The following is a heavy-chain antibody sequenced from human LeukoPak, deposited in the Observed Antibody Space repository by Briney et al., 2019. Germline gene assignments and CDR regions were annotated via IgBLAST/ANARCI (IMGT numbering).Heavy chain of an antibody. CDR2: INHSGST. CDR3: ARSHYDSSSSFDY. Sequence: SETLSLTCAVYGGSFSGYYWSWIRQPPGKGLEWIGEINHSGSTNYNPSLKSRVTISVDTSKNQFSLKLSSVTAADTAVYYCARSHYDSSSSFDYWGQGTLVTVSS. J-gene: IGHJ4*02. CDR1: GGSFSGYY. V-gene: IGHV4-34*09. D-gene: IGHD3-22*01.